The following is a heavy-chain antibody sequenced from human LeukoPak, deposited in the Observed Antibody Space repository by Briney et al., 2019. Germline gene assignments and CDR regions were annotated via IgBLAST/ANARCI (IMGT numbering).Heavy chain of an antibody. V-gene: IGHV4-31*03. CDR2: IYYSGST. D-gene: IGHD3-22*01. Sequence: SETLSLTCTVSGGSISSGGYYWSWIRQHPGKGLEWIGYIYYSGSTNYNPSLKSRVTISVDTSKNQFSLKLSSVTAADTAVYYCARGSVSITVIVVTGGGFDYWGQGTLVTVSS. CDR3: ARGSVSITVIVVTGGGFDY. CDR1: GGSISSGGYY. J-gene: IGHJ4*02.